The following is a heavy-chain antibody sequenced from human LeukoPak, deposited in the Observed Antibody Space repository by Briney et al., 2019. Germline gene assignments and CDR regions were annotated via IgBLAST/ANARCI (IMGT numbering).Heavy chain of an antibody. D-gene: IGHD2-2*03. Sequence: GGSLRLSCAASGFSFDDYAMHWLRPAPRKGLEWVSLICGDAGSTYYADSVRGRFSISRDNSKNSLFLQMNSLRTEDTAFYFCAKVIGYCSSTSCSLFDDAFDVWGQGTMVTVSS. CDR2: ICGDAGST. J-gene: IGHJ3*01. CDR1: GFSFDDYA. V-gene: IGHV3-43*02. CDR3: AKVIGYCSSTSCSLFDDAFDV.